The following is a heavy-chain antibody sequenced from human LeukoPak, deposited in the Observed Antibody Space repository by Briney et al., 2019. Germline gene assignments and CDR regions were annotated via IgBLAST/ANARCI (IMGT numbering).Heavy chain of an antibody. J-gene: IGHJ4*02. CDR3: AKDYGNIVVVPAATFDY. D-gene: IGHD2-2*01. V-gene: IGHV3-30*02. CDR1: GFIFSSYG. Sequence: GGSLRLSCAASGFIFSSYGMHWVRQAPGKGLEWVAFIRYDGSNKYYADSVKGRFTISRDNSKNTLYLQMNSLRAEDTAVYYCAKDYGNIVVVPAATFDYWGQGTLVTVSS. CDR2: IRYDGSNK.